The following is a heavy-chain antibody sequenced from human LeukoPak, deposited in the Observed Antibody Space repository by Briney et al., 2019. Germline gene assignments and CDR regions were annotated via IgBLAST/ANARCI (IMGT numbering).Heavy chain of an antibody. Sequence: ASVKVSCKASGYTFTSYDINWVRQATGQGLEWMGWMNPNNGNTGYAQKFQGRVTITRNTSISTAYMELSSLRSEDTAVYYCARARGSSSSYYMDVWGKGTTVTVSS. CDR3: ARARGSSSSYYMDV. CDR1: GYTFTSYD. V-gene: IGHV1-8*03. D-gene: IGHD1-26*01. CDR2: MNPNNGNT. J-gene: IGHJ6*03.